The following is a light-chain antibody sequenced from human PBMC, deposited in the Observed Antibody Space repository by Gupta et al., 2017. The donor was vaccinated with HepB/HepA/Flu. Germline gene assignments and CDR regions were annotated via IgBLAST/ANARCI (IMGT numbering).Light chain of an antibody. CDR1: QSVTSK. V-gene: IGKV3-15*01. CDR3: QQYNAWPLT. CDR2: GAS. J-gene: IGKJ5*01. Sequence: EIVLTQSPATLSVSPGERATLSCRASQSVTSKLAWYQQKPGQAPRLLIYGASARATGIPARFSGSGSGTEFTLTISSRQSEDFAVYHCQQYNAWPLTFGQGTRLEIK.